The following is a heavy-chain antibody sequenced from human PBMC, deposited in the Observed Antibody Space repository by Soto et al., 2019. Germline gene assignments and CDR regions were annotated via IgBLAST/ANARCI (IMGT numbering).Heavy chain of an antibody. D-gene: IGHD2-15*01. CDR1: GYTFTSYY. Sequence: QVQLVQSGAEVKKPGASVKVSCKASGYTFTSYYMHWVRQAPGQGLEWMGIINPNGGSTSYAQKCQRSDTMTRDTTTSTAYMELSSLNSEDTAVYYCATPARSSRGGCYTHWGQGTLVTVSS. J-gene: IGHJ4*02. CDR3: ATPARSSRGGCYTH. V-gene: IGHV1-46*03. CDR2: INPNGGST.